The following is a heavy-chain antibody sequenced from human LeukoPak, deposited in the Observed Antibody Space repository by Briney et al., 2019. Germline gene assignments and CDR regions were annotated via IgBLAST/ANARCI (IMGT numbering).Heavy chain of an antibody. CDR3: ARSWQPFPYNWFDP. Sequence: ASVKVSCKASGYTFTGYYMHWVRQAPGQGLEWMGWINPNSGGTNYAQKFQGRVTMTRDTSISTAYMELSRLRSDDTAVYYCARSWQPFPYNWFDPWGQGTLVTVSS. CDR1: GYTFTGYY. V-gene: IGHV1-2*02. J-gene: IGHJ5*02. CDR2: INPNSGGT. D-gene: IGHD6-13*01.